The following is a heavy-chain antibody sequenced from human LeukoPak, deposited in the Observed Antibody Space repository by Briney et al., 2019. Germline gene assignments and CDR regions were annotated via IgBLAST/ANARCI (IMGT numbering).Heavy chain of an antibody. V-gene: IGHV3-64*01. Sequence: PGGALRLSCAASGFTFSTYAMSWVRQAPGKGLEYVSAISSNGGSTYYANSVKGRFTISRDNSKNTLYLQMGSLRAEDMAVYYCARDRGGSGWYFDYWGQGTLVTVSP. CDR1: GFTFSTYA. D-gene: IGHD6-19*01. J-gene: IGHJ4*02. CDR3: ARDRGGSGWYFDY. CDR2: ISSNGGST.